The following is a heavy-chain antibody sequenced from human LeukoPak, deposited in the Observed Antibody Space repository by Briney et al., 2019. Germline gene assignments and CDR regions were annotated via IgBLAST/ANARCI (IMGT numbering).Heavy chain of an antibody. V-gene: IGHV3-15*01. Sequence: PGGSLRLSCAASEFTFSSYTMSWVRQAPGRGLEWVGRIKSKIDGGTTDYAVPVKGRFTISRDDSKDTLYLQMNSLKSEDTAVYYCDTEWMGIGDHWGQGTLVTVSS. CDR3: DTEWMGIGDH. J-gene: IGHJ4*02. D-gene: IGHD5-12*01. CDR1: EFTFSSYT. CDR2: IKSKIDGGTT.